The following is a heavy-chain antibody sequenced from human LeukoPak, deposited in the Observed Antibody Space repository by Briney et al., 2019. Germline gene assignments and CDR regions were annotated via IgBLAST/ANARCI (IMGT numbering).Heavy chain of an antibody. J-gene: IGHJ4*02. CDR2: ISYDGSNK. CDR3: ARDHYYDSSGYSPDY. Sequence: GSLRLSCAASGFTFSSYAMHWVRQAPGKGLEWVAVISYDGSNKYYADSVKGRFTISRDNSKNTLYLQMNSLRAEDTAVYYCARDHYYDSSGYSPDYWGQGTLVTVSS. V-gene: IGHV3-30*01. CDR1: GFTFSSYA. D-gene: IGHD3-22*01.